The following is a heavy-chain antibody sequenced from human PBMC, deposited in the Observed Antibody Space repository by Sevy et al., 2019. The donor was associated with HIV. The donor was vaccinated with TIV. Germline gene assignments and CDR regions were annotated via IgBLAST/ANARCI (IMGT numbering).Heavy chain of an antibody. CDR1: GFTFSSYA. Sequence: GGSLRLSCAASGFTFSSYAMTWVRQAPGKGLEWVSASSGSGGSGDVGRTYYAESVRGRFTNSRDNRQNILYLQMNSLGDDYSAVYYCAKVVSFFFDNCGWVEYWGRGTLVTVSS. J-gene: IGHJ4*02. D-gene: IGHD6-19*01. CDR2: SSGSGGSGDVGRT. CDR3: AKVVSFFFDNCGWVEY. V-gene: IGHV3-23*01.